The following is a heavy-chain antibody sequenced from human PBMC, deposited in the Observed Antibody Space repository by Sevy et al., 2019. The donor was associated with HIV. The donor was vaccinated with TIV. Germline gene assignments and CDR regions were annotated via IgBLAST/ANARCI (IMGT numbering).Heavy chain of an antibody. Sequence: ASVKVSCKVSGYTLTELSMHWVRQAPGKGLEWMGRFDPEDGETIYAQKFQGRVTMTEDTSTDTAYMELSSLRSEDTAVYYCATGFMITFGGVIATYSYGMDVWGQGTTVTVSS. J-gene: IGHJ6*02. CDR3: ATGFMITFGGVIATYSYGMDV. D-gene: IGHD3-16*02. CDR1: GYTLTELS. V-gene: IGHV1-24*01. CDR2: FDPEDGET.